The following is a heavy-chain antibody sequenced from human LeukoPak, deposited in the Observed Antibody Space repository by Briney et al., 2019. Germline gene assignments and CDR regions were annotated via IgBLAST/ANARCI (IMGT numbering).Heavy chain of an antibody. J-gene: IGHJ2*01. CDR3: ARGASRGSLYWFFDL. Sequence: ASETLSLTCTVSGGSIGKFYWHWIRQPPGKRLEWIGYVDYTGTTNYNPSLQSRVTISVDTSMNRLSLNLRSISAADTAVYFCARGASRGSLYWFFDLWGRGTLLTVSS. CDR2: VDYTGTT. CDR1: GGSIGKFY. V-gene: IGHV4-59*01. D-gene: IGHD2-2*01.